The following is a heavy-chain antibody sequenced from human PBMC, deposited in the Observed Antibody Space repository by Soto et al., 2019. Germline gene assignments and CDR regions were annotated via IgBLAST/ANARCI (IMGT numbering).Heavy chain of an antibody. Sequence: GASLRPSCAASGFTFSGSTMSWVRQAPGKGLEWVPAINGNSGSRYYADSWKGLFIISRANSKNTRYRQINSPRDDDTAWKYWARSFREFPFDYWGQGTLVTVSS. V-gene: IGHV3-23*01. CDR3: ARSFREFPFDY. D-gene: IGHD3-10*01. CDR2: INGNSGSR. CDR1: GFTFSGST. J-gene: IGHJ4*02.